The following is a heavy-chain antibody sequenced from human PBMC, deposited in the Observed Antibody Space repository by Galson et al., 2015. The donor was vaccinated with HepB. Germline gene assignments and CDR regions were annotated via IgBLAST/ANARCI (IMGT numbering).Heavy chain of an antibody. D-gene: IGHD4-11*01. CDR3: AKDQDYSKGEEGYNYYGMDV. Sequence: SLRLSCAASGFTFRNYAMSWVRQAPGKGLEWVSIISVSGGRIDYADSARGRFTISRDNSKNTLYVQMTSLRAEDTAVYYCAKDQDYSKGEEGYNYYGMDVWGQGTTVTVSS. CDR2: ISVSGGRI. J-gene: IGHJ6*02. CDR1: GFTFRNYA. V-gene: IGHV3-23*01.